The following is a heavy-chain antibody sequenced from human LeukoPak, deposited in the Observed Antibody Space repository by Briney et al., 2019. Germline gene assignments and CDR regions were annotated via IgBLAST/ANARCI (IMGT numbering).Heavy chain of an antibody. CDR2: ISSSSSYI. Sequence: GGSLRLSCAASGFTFSSYSMNWVRQAPGKELEWVSSISSSSSYIYYADSVKGRFTISRDNAKNSLYLQMNSLRAEDTAVYYCARDVNDAFDIWGQGTMVTVSS. V-gene: IGHV3-21*01. J-gene: IGHJ3*02. CDR1: GFTFSSYS. CDR3: ARDVNDAFDI.